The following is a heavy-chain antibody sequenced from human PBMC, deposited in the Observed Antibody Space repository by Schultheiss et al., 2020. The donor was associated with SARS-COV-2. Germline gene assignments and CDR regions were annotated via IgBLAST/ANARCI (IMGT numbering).Heavy chain of an antibody. CDR2: INHSGST. D-gene: IGHD3-10*01. Sequence: SETLSLTCSVSSDSINNIDYYWSWIRQPPGKGLEWIGEINHSGSTNYNPSLKSRVTISVDTSKNQFSLKLSSVTAADTAVYYCARALLWFGESPEPAPQIDYWGQGTLVTVSS. V-gene: IGHV4-39*07. CDR1: SDSINNIDYY. J-gene: IGHJ4*02. CDR3: ARALLWFGESPEPAPQIDY.